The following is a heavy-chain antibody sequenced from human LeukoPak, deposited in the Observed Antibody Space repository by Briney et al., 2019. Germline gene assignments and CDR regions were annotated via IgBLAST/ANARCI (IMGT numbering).Heavy chain of an antibody. J-gene: IGHJ4*02. Sequence: GGSLKLSCTASGFIFSSLGMHPVRQSPGKGLEWVAFIRYDGGNKYYADSVKGRFTISRDNSKNTLYLQMNSLRAEDTAIYYCAKEGDTAMVDGGGYWGQGTLVTVSS. CDR1: GFIFSSLG. V-gene: IGHV3-30*02. D-gene: IGHD5-18*01. CDR2: IRYDGGNK. CDR3: AKEGDTAMVDGGGY.